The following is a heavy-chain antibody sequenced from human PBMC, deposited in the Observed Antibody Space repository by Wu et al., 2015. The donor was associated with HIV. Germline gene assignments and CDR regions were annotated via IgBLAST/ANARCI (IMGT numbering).Heavy chain of an antibody. V-gene: IGHV1-2*02. Sequence: QVQLVQSGAEVKKPGASVKVSCKASGYTFSSHYIHWVRQAPGQGLQWMAWITPNSGGTNSAQMFQGRVTMARDTSIATAYMDLSRLRSDDTAVYYCARGNYGDYVVDYFDYVGPGNTGHRLL. J-gene: IGHJ4*02. CDR1: GYTFSSHY. CDR3: ARGNYGDYVVDYFDY. CDR2: ITPNSGGT. D-gene: IGHD4-17*01.